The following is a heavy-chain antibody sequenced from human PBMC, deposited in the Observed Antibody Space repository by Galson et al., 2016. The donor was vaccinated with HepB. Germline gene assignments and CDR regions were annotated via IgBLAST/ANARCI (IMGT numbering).Heavy chain of an antibody. CDR2: VYSSGST. D-gene: IGHD2/OR15-2a*01. CDR1: GGSISSGAYY. J-gene: IGHJ3*02. Sequence: TLSLTCTVSGGSISSGAYYWSWIRQPAGRGLEWIGRVYSSGSTNYNPPLKTRVTISINTSKNQFSLRLSFVTAADTAVYYWARVSVLTSMETKSDAFDIWGQGTMVTVSS. CDR3: ARVSVLTSMETKSDAFDI. V-gene: IGHV4-61*02.